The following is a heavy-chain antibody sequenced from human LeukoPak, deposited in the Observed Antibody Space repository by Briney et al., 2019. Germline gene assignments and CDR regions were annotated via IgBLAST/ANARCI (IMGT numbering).Heavy chain of an antibody. Sequence: AGGSLRLSCAASGFTLSSYAMSWVRQAPGKGLEWVSAISGSGGSTYYADSVKGRFTISRNNSKNTLYLQMNSLRAEDTAVYYCARSLSSSWYNYFDYWGQGTLVTVSS. CDR3: ARSLSSSWYNYFDY. D-gene: IGHD6-13*01. CDR1: GFTLSSYA. CDR2: ISGSGGST. J-gene: IGHJ4*02. V-gene: IGHV3-23*01.